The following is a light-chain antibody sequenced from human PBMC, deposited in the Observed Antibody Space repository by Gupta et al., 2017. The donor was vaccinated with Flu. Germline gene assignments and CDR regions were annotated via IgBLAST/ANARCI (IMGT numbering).Light chain of an antibody. CDR2: DVS. Sequence: QSALTQPASVSGSPGQSINISCTGTSSDVGAYKYVSWYPQHPGKAPKPMIYDVSSRPAVVASRFSGSEAGNAASLTISVLQGEDAADYYCCSHTTSNTGVFGGGTKLTVL. CDR1: SSDVGAYKY. J-gene: IGLJ3*02. V-gene: IGLV2-14*01. CDR3: CSHTTSNTGV.